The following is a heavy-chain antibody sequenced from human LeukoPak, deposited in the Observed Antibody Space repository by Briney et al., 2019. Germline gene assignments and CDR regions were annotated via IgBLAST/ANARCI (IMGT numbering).Heavy chain of an antibody. CDR2: IYYSGST. CDR3: ARHFRTGGRSTDAFDI. Sequence: SQTLSLTCTVSGGSISSGGYYWSWIRQHPGKGLEWIGYIYYSGSTYYNPSLKSRVTMSVDTSKNHFSLRLSSVTAPDTAVYYCARHFRTGGRSTDAFDIWGQGTMVTVSS. D-gene: IGHD2-15*01. J-gene: IGHJ3*02. V-gene: IGHV4-31*03. CDR1: GGSISSGGYY.